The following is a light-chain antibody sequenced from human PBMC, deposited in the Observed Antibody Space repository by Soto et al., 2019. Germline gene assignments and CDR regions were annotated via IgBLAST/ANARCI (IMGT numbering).Light chain of an antibody. V-gene: IGKV1-5*01. J-gene: IGKJ1*01. CDR1: QSISTW. CDR2: DAS. CDR3: QHYNSYSEA. Sequence: DIQMTQSPSTLSASVGDRVNLTCRASQSISTWLAWYQQKPGKAPKVLISDASTLASGVPSRFSGSGSGTEFTLSISSLQPDDFATYYCQHYNSYSEAFGQGTKVDI.